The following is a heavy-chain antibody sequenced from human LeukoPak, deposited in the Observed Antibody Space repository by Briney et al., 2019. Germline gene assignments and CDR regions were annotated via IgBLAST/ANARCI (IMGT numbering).Heavy chain of an antibody. V-gene: IGHV3-21*01. CDR3: SRDSGLLPIVTYYFDS. CDR1: GFTFSNYA. CDR2: ISSRSSYM. J-gene: IGHJ4*02. Sequence: GGSLRLSCAASGFTFSNYAMHWVCQAPGKGLERVSSISSRSSYMYYADSMRGRFTISTDSAQNSLYLLMNCLTAEATAVYYTSRDSGLLPIVTYYFDSWGQGTLVTVSS. D-gene: IGHD3-22*01.